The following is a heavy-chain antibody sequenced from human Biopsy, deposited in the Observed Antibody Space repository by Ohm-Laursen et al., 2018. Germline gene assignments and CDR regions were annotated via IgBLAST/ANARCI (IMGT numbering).Heavy chain of an antibody. CDR3: STMATF. V-gene: IGHV3-15*01. J-gene: IGHJ4*02. D-gene: IGHD3-16*01. CDR2: IKSESDGGTT. CDR1: GFPFSKAW. Sequence: SLRLSCAASGFPFSKAWMNWVRQAPGKGLEWVGCIKSESDGGTTDYAGPVTGRFTISRDVSKNTLYVQMNSLKTEDTAVYYCSTMATFWGQGTLVTVSS.